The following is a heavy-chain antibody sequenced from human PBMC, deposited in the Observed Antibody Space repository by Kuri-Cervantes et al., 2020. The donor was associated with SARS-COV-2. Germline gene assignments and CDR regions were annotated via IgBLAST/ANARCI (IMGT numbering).Heavy chain of an antibody. J-gene: IGHJ4*02. Sequence: GESLKISCAASGFTFSDYYMSWIRQAPGMGLEWVSYISSSGSTIYYADSVKGRFTISRDNAKNSLYLQMNSLRAEDTALYYCAREKGSSSWPIDYWGQGTLVTVSS. V-gene: IGHV3-11*01. CDR1: GFTFSDYY. CDR3: AREKGSSSWPIDY. D-gene: IGHD6-13*01. CDR2: ISSSGSTI.